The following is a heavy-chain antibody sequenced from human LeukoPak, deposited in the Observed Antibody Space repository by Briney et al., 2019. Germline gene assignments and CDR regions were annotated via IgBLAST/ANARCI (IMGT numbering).Heavy chain of an antibody. Sequence: PGGSLRLSCAASGFTFDDYGMSWVRQAPGKGLEWVSGINWNGGSTGYADSVKGRFTISRDNAKNSLYLQMNSLRAEDTALYYCARTYDYVWGSYRPQYFDYWGQGTLVTVSS. CDR2: INWNGGST. CDR1: GFTFDDYG. V-gene: IGHV3-20*04. CDR3: ARTYDYVWGSYRPQYFDY. J-gene: IGHJ4*02. D-gene: IGHD3-16*02.